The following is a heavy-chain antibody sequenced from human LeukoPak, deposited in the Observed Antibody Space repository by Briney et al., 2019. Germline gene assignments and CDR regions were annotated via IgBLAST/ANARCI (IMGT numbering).Heavy chain of an antibody. CDR1: RFTFSSYS. CDR3: ASAYGDYRYYFDY. D-gene: IGHD4-17*01. J-gene: IGHJ4*02. Sequence: PGGSLRLSCAASRFTFSSYSMNWVRQAPGKGLEWVSSISSSSSYIYYADSVKGRFTISRDNTKNSLYLQMNSLRAEDTAVYYCASAYGDYRYYFDYWGQGTLVTVSS. V-gene: IGHV3-21*01. CDR2: ISSSSSYI.